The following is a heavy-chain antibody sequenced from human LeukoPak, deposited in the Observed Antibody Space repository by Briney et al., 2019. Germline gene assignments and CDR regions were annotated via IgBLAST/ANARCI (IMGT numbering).Heavy chain of an antibody. V-gene: IGHV4-39*07. CDR2: LFYSGNA. J-gene: IGHJ4*02. CDR1: GGSISSSSYY. D-gene: IGHD3-22*01. Sequence: PSETLSLTCTVSGGSISSSSYYWGWIRQPPGKGLEWIGSLFYSGNAYYNPSLKSRVTISVDTSKNQFSLKLSSVTAADTAVYYCARGGSPYSYDSSGFFDYWGQGTLVTVSS. CDR3: ARGGSPYSYDSSGFFDY.